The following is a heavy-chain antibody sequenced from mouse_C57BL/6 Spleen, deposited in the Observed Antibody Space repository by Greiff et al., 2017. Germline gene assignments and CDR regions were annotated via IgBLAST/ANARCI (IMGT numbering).Heavy chain of an antibody. V-gene: IGHV1-53*01. CDR1: GYTFTSYW. CDR2: INPSNGGT. Sequence: VQLQQPGTELVKPGASVKLSCKASGYTFTSYWMHWVKQRPGQGLEWIGNINPSNGGTNYNEKFKSKATLTVDKSSSTAYMQLSSLTSEDSAVXYCARGGNYFYYAMDYWGQGTSVTVSS. CDR3: ARGGNYFYYAMDY. J-gene: IGHJ4*01. D-gene: IGHD2-1*01.